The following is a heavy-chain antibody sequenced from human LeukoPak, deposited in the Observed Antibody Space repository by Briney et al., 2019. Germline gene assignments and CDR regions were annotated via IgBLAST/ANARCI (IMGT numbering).Heavy chain of an antibody. CDR1: GFTFSSYP. V-gene: IGHV3-64D*06. CDR3: VKALYDSGGYYYAY. D-gene: IGHD3-22*01. CDR2: ITFDGGNT. Sequence: PGGSLRLSCSGSGFTFSSYPMHWVRQAPGKGLEYVSAITFDGGNTYYADSVRGRFTISRDNSKNTLYLQMSSLRVEDTAVYYCVKALYDSGGYYYAYWGQGTLVTVSS. J-gene: IGHJ4*02.